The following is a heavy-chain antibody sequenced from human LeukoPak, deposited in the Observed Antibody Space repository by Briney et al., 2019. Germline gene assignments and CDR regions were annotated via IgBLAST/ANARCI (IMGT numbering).Heavy chain of an antibody. D-gene: IGHD2-2*01. Sequence: PGGSLRLSCAASGFTLSRYSMNWVRQAPGKGLEWVSSISSSSSYIYYGDSVKGRFTISRDNAKNSLYLQINSLRAEDTAVYYCARGGNLYCSATSCYDFDYWGQGTQVTVSS. V-gene: IGHV3-21*01. CDR1: GFTLSRYS. J-gene: IGHJ4*02. CDR2: ISSSSSYI. CDR3: ARGGNLYCSATSCYDFDY.